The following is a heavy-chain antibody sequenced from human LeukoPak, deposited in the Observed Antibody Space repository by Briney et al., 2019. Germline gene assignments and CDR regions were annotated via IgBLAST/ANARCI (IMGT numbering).Heavy chain of an antibody. V-gene: IGHV4-59*11. CDR3: ARDNYYDGDYFDH. D-gene: IGHD3-22*01. Sequence: SETLSLTCTVSGGSISSHYWSWIRQPPGKGLEWIGYIYYSGSTNYNPSLKSRVTISVDTSKNQFSLKLSSVTAADTAVYYCARDNYYDGDYFDHWGQGTLVTVSS. J-gene: IGHJ4*02. CDR2: IYYSGST. CDR1: GGSISSHY.